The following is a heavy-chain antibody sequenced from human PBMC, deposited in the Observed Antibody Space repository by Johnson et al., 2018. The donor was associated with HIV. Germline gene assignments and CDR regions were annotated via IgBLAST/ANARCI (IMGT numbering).Heavy chain of an antibody. CDR2: ITGSGGST. CDR1: AFTFSSYA. Sequence: VQLVESGGGLVQPGGSLRLSCAASAFTFSSYAMSWVRQAPGKGLEWVSIITGSGGSTYYADSVKGRFTISRDNSENTLHLQINSLRAEDTALYYCAKGHTSSSIAPLGIWGQGTMVTVSS. D-gene: IGHD6-6*01. J-gene: IGHJ3*02. CDR3: AKGHTSSSIAPLGI. V-gene: IGHV3-23*04.